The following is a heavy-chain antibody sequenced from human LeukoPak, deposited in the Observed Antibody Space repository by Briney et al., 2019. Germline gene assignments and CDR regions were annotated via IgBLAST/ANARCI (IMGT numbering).Heavy chain of an antibody. D-gene: IGHD4-17*01. Sequence: QPGRPLRLSCSASGFTFSSYGMHWVRQAPGKGLEWVAVIWYDGSNKYYADSVKGRFTISRGNSKNTLYLQMNSLRAEDTAVYYCAGDYGEYYYGMDVWGQGTTVTVSS. CDR2: IWYDGSNK. V-gene: IGHV3-33*01. J-gene: IGHJ6*02. CDR1: GFTFSSYG. CDR3: AGDYGEYYYGMDV.